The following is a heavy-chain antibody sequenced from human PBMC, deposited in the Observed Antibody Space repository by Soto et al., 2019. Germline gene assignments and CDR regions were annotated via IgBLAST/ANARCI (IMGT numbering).Heavy chain of an antibody. V-gene: IGHV4-34*01. CDR3: ARGGIAATIGDYYGMDV. Sequence: SETLSLTCAVYGGSFSGYYWSWIRLPPGKGLEWIGEINHSGSTNYNPSLKSRVNISVDTSKNQFSLKLSSVTAADTAVYYCARGGIAATIGDYYGMDVWGQGTTVT. CDR2: INHSGST. CDR1: GGSFSGYY. J-gene: IGHJ6*02. D-gene: IGHD6-13*01.